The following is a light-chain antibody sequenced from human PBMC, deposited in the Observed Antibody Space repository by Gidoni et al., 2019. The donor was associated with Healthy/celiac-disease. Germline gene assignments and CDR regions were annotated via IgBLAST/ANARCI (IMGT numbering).Light chain of an antibody. CDR2: GNS. CDR1: SSNTGAGYD. V-gene: IGLV1-40*01. CDR3: QSYDSSLSGLGV. J-gene: IGLJ2*01. Sequence: QSVLTQPPSVSGAPGQRVTISCPGSSSNTGAGYDVHWYQQLPGTAPKLLIYGNSNRPSGVPDRFSGSKSGTSASLAITGLQAEDEADYYCQSYDSSLSGLGVFGGGTKLTVL.